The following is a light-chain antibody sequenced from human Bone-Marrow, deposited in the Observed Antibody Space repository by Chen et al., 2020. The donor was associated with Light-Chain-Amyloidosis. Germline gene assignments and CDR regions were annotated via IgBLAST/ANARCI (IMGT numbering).Light chain of an antibody. J-gene: IGLJ2*01. CDR1: SGSIATTF. CDR3: QSYDTRKRFVV. Sequence: NFMLTQPHSVSESPGGTVTISCTRSSGSIATTFVQWYQQRPGSSPTTVIFEDKQRPSGVPDLFSGSIDTSSNSASLSISGLATEVEAAYGGQSYDTRKRFVVFGGGTKLTVL. V-gene: IGLV6-57*01. CDR2: EDK.